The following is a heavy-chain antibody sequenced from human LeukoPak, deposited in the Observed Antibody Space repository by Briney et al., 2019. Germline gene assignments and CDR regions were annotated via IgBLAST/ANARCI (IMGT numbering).Heavy chain of an antibody. CDR1: GFTFSSYA. CDR3: AKVGSGSSHYYYYMDV. J-gene: IGHJ6*03. D-gene: IGHD1-26*01. CDR2: ISGSGGST. Sequence: PGGSLRLSCAASGFTFSSYAMSWVRQAPGKGLEWVSAISGSGGSTYYADSVKGRFTIFRDNSKNTLYLQMNSLRAEDTAVYYCAKVGSGSSHYYYYMDVWGKGTTVTVSS. V-gene: IGHV3-23*01.